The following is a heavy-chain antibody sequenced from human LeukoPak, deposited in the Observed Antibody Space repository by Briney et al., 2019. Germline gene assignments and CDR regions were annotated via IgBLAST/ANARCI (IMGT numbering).Heavy chain of an antibody. J-gene: IGHJ4*02. Sequence: GGSLRLSCAASGFTFTDYTINWVRQAPGKGLEWLSCISSSKTFIHYADSVRGRFTSSRDNAKNSVYLQMNSLRAEDTAVYYCVRDRHWLAFGYWGQGTLVTVSS. V-gene: IGHV3-21*01. CDR3: VRDRHWLAFGY. D-gene: IGHD6-19*01. CDR1: GFTFTDYT. CDR2: ISSSKTFI.